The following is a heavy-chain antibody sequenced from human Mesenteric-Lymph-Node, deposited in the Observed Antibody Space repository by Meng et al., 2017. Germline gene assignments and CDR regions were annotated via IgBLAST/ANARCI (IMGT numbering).Heavy chain of an antibody. Sequence: VQLQEPGPGTVRASVNLSLTWTLSCGSISISCYSCALIRQPPGEGLEWIGSVVYSGTTCYTSSLKSLGAISVDTSKNQFSLKLSSVTAADTAVYSCSRHHHSPTFDYWGQGTLVTVSS. CDR2: VVYSGTT. J-gene: IGHJ4*02. CDR1: CGSISISCYS. V-gene: IGHV4-39*01. CDR3: SRHHHSPTFDY. D-gene: IGHD1-14*01.